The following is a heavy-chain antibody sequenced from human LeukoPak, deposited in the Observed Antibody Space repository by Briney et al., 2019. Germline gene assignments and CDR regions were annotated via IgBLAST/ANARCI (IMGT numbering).Heavy chain of an antibody. Sequence: SETLSLTCAVYGGSFSGYYWSWIRQPPGKGLEWIGEINHSGSTNYNPSLKSRVTISVDTSKNQFSLKLSSVTAADTAVYYCARHPRLEGWFDPWGQGTLVTVSS. V-gene: IGHV4-34*01. CDR2: INHSGST. D-gene: IGHD4-11*01. CDR1: GGSFSGYY. CDR3: ARHPRLEGWFDP. J-gene: IGHJ5*02.